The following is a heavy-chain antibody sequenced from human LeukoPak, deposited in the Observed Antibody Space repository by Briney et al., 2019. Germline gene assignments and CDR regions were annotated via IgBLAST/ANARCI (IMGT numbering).Heavy chain of an antibody. CDR1: GYTLSELS. Sequence: GASLKVSCKVSGYTLSELSMHWVRPAPGKRLEWMGGFDPEDGETIYAQKFQGRVTMTEDTSTDTAYMELSSLRSEDTAVYYCATTKSKRRCSGGSCYSRWFDPWGQGTLVTVSS. CDR2: FDPEDGET. CDR3: ATTKSKRRCSGGSCYSRWFDP. J-gene: IGHJ5*02. D-gene: IGHD2-15*01. V-gene: IGHV1-24*01.